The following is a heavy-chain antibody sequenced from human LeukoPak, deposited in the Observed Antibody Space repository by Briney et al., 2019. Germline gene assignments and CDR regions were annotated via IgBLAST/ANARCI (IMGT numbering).Heavy chain of an antibody. J-gene: IGHJ4*02. D-gene: IGHD2-2*01. V-gene: IGHV3-13*04. CDR2: SGTVGDT. Sequence: PGESLRLSCAASGFTSSAYDMHWVCHITGGGLEWVSTSGTVGDTFYSDSVKGRFTISRENAKNSVHLQMNSLRVEDSAIYFCVRAAMPYIINGRRFDYWGQGTLVTVSS. CDR3: VRAAMPYIINGRRFDY. CDR1: GFTSSAYD.